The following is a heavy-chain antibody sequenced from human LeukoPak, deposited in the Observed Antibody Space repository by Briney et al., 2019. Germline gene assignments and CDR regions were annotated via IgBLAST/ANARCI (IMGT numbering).Heavy chain of an antibody. Sequence: SSETLSLTCTVSGGSISSSSYYWGWIRLPPGKGLEWIGSIYYSGRIYYNPSLRSRVTISLDTSKNQFSLKLSSVTAADTGVYYCGRQVAGSYGVYYDYWGQGTLVTVSS. D-gene: IGHD6-19*01. CDR2: IYYSGRI. V-gene: IGHV4-39*01. CDR1: GGSISSSSYY. CDR3: GRQVAGSYGVYYDY. J-gene: IGHJ4*02.